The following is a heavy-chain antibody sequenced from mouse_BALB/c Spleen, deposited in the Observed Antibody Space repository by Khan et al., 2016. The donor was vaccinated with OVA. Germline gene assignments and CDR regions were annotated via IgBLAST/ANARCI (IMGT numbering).Heavy chain of an antibody. D-gene: IGHD1-1*01. CDR2: ISGDSSTV. V-gene: IGHV5-17*02. CDR1: GFTFSTYG. CDR3: ATSYFYGYYFDY. J-gene: IGHJ2*01. Sequence: EVELVESGGGLVQPGGSRKLSCAAPGFTFSTYGMHWVRQAPEKGLEWVAYISGDSSTVYYADTVKGRFTISRDNPKNTLFLQMTSLMSEDTARYYCATSYFYGYYFDYWGPGTTLTVSS.